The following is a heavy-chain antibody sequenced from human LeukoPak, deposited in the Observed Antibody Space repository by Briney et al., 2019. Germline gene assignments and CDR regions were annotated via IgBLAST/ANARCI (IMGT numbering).Heavy chain of an antibody. D-gene: IGHD3-3*01. CDR2: IKQDGSEK. J-gene: IGHJ4*02. CDR3: ARETYYDFWSGSPYDY. Sequence: GGSLRLSCAASGFTFSNYWMSWVRQAPGKWLEWVAKIKQDGSEKYYVDSVKGRFTISRDNAKNSLYLQVNSLRADDTAVYYCARETYYDFWSGSPYDYWGQGTLVTVSS. CDR1: GFTFSNYW. V-gene: IGHV3-7*01.